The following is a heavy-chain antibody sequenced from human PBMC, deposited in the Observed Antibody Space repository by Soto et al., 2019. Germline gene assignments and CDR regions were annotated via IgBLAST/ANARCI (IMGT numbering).Heavy chain of an antibody. CDR2: FYTTGIT. J-gene: IGHJ6*02. Sequence: SETLSLTCTVSGGSISSYHWSWIRQSAGKGLEWLGRFYTTGITNYNPSLKSRLSMSEDTSKNQLSLKLTSVTAADTGVYYCARAGNEYGVDVWGQGTTVTVSS. CDR1: GGSISSYH. CDR3: ARAGNEYGVDV. V-gene: IGHV4-4*07. D-gene: IGHD3-10*01.